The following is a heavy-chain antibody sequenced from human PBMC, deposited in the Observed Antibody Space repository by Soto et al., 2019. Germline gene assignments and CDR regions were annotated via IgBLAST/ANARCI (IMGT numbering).Heavy chain of an antibody. D-gene: IGHD6-19*01. V-gene: IGHV3-9*01. Sequence: GGSLRLSCAASGFTFDDYAMHWVRQAPGKGLEWVSGISWNSGSIGYADSVKGRFTISRDNAKNSLYLQMNSLRAEDTALYYCAKLLRYSSGWYTDAFDIWGQGTMV. CDR2: ISWNSGSI. CDR1: GFTFDDYA. J-gene: IGHJ3*02. CDR3: AKLLRYSSGWYTDAFDI.